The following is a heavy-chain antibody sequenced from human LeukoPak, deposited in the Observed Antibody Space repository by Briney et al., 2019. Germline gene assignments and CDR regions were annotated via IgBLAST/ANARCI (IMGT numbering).Heavy chain of an antibody. D-gene: IGHD2-21*01. V-gene: IGHV1-46*01. J-gene: IGHJ4*02. Sequence: GASVKVSCKASGDTFTTYYMHWVRQALGQGLEWMGIINLSGATTSYAQKFQGRVTMSRDTSTSTVYMELSSLRSEDTAVYYCARDCGGRPGTKVNYFDYWGRGTLVTVSS. CDR2: INLSGATT. CDR1: GDTFTTYY. CDR3: ARDCGGRPGTKVNYFDY.